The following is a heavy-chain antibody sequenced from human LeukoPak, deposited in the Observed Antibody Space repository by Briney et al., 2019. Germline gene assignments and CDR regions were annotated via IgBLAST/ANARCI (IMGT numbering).Heavy chain of an antibody. D-gene: IGHD6-19*01. CDR2: SKSGDET. V-gene: IGHV3-53*01. Sequence: GGSLRLSCGVSGFTVSGSYMSWVRQAPGKGLEWVSAISKSGDETYYADSVKGRFAISRDNSKNTFYLQMNSLRAEDSAVYFCVKDELAVAIFDYWGQGTLVTVSS. CDR1: GFTVSGSY. J-gene: IGHJ4*02. CDR3: VKDELAVAIFDY.